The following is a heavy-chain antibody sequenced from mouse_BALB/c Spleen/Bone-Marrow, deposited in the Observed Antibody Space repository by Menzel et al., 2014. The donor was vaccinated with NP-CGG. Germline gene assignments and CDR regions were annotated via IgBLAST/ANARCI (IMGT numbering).Heavy chain of an antibody. Sequence: EVKLMESGGGLVQPGGSLELSCAASGFDFSRYWMSWVRQAPGKGLEWIGEINPDSNTINYTPSLKDKFIISRDNAKNTLYLQMSKVRSEDTALYYCARLGYYGSFAYWGQRTLVTVSA. J-gene: IGHJ3*01. CDR1: GFDFSRYW. V-gene: IGHV4-1*02. CDR3: ARLGYYGSFAY. CDR2: INPDSNTI. D-gene: IGHD1-2*01.